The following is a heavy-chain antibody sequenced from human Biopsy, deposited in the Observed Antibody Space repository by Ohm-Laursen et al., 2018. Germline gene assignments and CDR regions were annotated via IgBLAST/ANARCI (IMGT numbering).Heavy chain of an antibody. D-gene: IGHD3-16*01. V-gene: IGHV3-66*02. CDR1: VFTDSDYS. CDR3: ARVQKSILWNWFDP. Sequence: SLRLSRVPSVFTDSDYSMTWFRPAPGKALAWVSLIQRGSGTFYGNPVKGRFTISRDNSKNKLYLQMNSLRAEDTALYHCARVQKSILWNWFDPWGQGTLVIVSS. CDR2: IQRGSGT. J-gene: IGHJ5*02.